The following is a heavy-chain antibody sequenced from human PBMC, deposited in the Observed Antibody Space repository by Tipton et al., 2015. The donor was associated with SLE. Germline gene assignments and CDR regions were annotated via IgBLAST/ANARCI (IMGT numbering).Heavy chain of an antibody. J-gene: IGHJ4*02. Sequence: SLRLSCAASGFIFSSNAMSWVRQAPGKGLQWVSGISGSGDNTYYADSVRGRFTISRDNSKSTLFLQMNSLRAEDTAVYYCAKIASAAMFDYWGQGTLVTVSS. CDR2: ISGSGDNT. CDR3: AKIASAAMFDY. D-gene: IGHD5-18*01. CDR1: GFIFSSNA. V-gene: IGHV3-23*01.